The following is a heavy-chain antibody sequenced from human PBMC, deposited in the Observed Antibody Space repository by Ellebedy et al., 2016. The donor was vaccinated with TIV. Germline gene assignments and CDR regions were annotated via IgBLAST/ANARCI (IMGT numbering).Heavy chain of an antibody. CDR2: FDPEDGET. CDR3: ATLKLPGGWELPGSSYDAFDI. Sequence: ASVKVSXKVSRYTLTELSMHWVRQAPGKGLEWMGGFDPEDGETIYAQKFQGRVTMTRDTSTSTAYMELSSLKSEDTAVYYCATLKLPGGWELPGSSYDAFDIWGQGTMVTVSS. V-gene: IGHV1-24*01. D-gene: IGHD1-26*01. J-gene: IGHJ3*02. CDR1: RYTLTELS.